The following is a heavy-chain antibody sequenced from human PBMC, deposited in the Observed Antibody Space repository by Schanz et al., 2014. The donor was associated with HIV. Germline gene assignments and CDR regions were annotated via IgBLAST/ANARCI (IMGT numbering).Heavy chain of an antibody. CDR1: GFTFSGYG. CDR3: AKDLSVHTSAYYRY. J-gene: IGHJ4*02. Sequence: QVQLVESGGDVVQPGRSLRLSCAASGFTFSGYGMHWVRQAPGKGLEWVAVIWYDGSKKYYADSVKGRFTISRDNSRNQMYLQMNSLRAEDTAIYYCAKDLSVHTSAYYRYWGQGTLVTVSS. V-gene: IGHV3-33*06. CDR2: IWYDGSKK. D-gene: IGHD3-22*01.